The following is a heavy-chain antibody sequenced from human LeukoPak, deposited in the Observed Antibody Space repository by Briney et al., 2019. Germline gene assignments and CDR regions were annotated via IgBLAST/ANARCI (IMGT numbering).Heavy chain of an antibody. D-gene: IGHD3-22*01. CDR3: AKEWYYDSSGYSVTGYFDY. Sequence: GGSLRLSCAASGFTFSSYEMNWVRQAPGKGLEWVSAISGSGGSTYYADSVKGRFTISRDNSKNTLYLQMNSLRAEDTAVYYCAKEWYYDSSGYSVTGYFDYWGQGTLVTVSS. V-gene: IGHV3-23*01. CDR1: GFTFSSYE. CDR2: ISGSGGST. J-gene: IGHJ4*02.